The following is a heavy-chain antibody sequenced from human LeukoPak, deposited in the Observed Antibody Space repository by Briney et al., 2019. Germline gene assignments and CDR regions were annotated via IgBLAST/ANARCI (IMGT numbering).Heavy chain of an antibody. D-gene: IGHD6-19*01. V-gene: IGHV4-39*07. CDR3: ARHIGWYGENWFDP. CDR1: GGSISSSTYY. CDR2: IYYSGST. J-gene: IGHJ5*02. Sequence: SETLSLTCTVSGGSISSSTYYWGWIRQPPGKGLEWIGNIYYSGSTYYNPSLKSRVTLSVDTSKNQFSLKLSSVTAADTAVYFCARHIGWYGENWFDPWGQGTLVTVSS.